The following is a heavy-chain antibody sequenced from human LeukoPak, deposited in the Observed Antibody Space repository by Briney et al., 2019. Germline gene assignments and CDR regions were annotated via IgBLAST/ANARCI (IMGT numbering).Heavy chain of an antibody. V-gene: IGHV3-74*01. CDR2: INSDGYT. J-gene: IGHJ4*02. CDR3: AKDLRATWHPRGGFGH. Sequence: GGSLRLSCVASGFAFSRSWMHWVRQAPGEGLLWVSRINSDGYTIYADSVEGRFTISRDNAKNTLYLQMNSLRAEDTAVYYCAKDLRATWHPRGGFGHWGQGTLVTVSS. D-gene: IGHD5-24*01. CDR1: GFAFSRSW.